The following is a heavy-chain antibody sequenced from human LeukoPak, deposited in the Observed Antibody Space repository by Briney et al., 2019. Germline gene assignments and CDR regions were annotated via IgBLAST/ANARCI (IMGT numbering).Heavy chain of an antibody. CDR2: ISTSGRT. J-gene: IGHJ6*03. V-gene: IGHV4-61*09. CDR1: GGSINSGRYY. CDR3: ARGLHGYTYGYVPWELYYYMDV. D-gene: IGHD5-18*01. Sequence: SETLSLTCNVSGGSINSGRYYWSWLRQPAGKGLEWIGHISTSGRTSYSPSLKSRVTISVDTSKNQFSLKMSSVSAADTAVYYCARGLHGYTYGYVPWELYYYMDVWGKGTTVTISS.